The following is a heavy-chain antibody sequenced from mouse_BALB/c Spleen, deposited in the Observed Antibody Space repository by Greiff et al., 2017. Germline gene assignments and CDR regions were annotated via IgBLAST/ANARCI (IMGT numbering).Heavy chain of an antibody. V-gene: IGHV5-12-1*01. J-gene: IGHJ3*01. CDR3: ARQGGVYYNGSSSAWLDY. D-gene: IGHD1-1*01. CDR1: GFAFSSYD. CDR2: ISSGGGST. Sequence: EVMLVESGGGLVKPGGSLKLSCAASGFAFSSYDMSWVRQTPEKRLEWVAYISSGGGSTYYPDTVKGRFTISRDNAKNTLYLQMSSLKSEDTAMYYCARQGGVYYNGSSSAWLDYWGQGTLVTVSA.